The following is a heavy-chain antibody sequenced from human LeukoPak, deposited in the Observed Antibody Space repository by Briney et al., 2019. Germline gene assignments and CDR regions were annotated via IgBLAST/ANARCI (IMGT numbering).Heavy chain of an antibody. Sequence: PGGSLRLSCAASGFTFSNAWMSWVRQAPGKGLEWVGRIKSKTDGGTTDYAAPVKGRFTISRDDSKNTLYLQMNSLKTEDTAVYYCTTLPEVAVGAAFDIWGQGTMVTVSS. CDR3: TTLPEVAVGAAFDI. CDR2: IKSKTDGGTT. CDR1: GFTFSNAW. D-gene: IGHD4-23*01. V-gene: IGHV3-15*01. J-gene: IGHJ3*02.